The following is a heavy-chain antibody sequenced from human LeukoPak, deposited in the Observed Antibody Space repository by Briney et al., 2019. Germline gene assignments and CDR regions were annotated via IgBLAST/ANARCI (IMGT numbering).Heavy chain of an antibody. CDR1: GGTFSSYA. Sequence: ASVKVSCKASGGTFSSYAISWVRQAPGQGLEWMGRIIPILGIANYAQKFQGRVTMTTGASTSTAYMELKSLRSDDTAVYYCARHSHYYDSSGYTHFDYWGQGTLVTVSS. CDR3: ARHSHYYDSSGYTHFDY. D-gene: IGHD3-22*01. V-gene: IGHV1-69*04. CDR2: IIPILGIA. J-gene: IGHJ4*02.